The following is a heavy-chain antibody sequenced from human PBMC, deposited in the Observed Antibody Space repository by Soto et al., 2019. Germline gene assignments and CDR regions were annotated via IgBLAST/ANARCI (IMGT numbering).Heavy chain of an antibody. CDR1: GYTFTRYV. D-gene: IGHD3-3*01. Sequence: GASVQVSCKASGYTFTRYVMHWLRHAPGQRLEWMGWIDAGNGNTVYLQKLQGRVTITRDTSTSTAYMELRSLRSDDTAVYYCAREDDLKFDPWGQGTLVTVAS. V-gene: IGHV1-3*01. CDR2: IDAGNGNT. CDR3: AREDDLKFDP. J-gene: IGHJ5*02.